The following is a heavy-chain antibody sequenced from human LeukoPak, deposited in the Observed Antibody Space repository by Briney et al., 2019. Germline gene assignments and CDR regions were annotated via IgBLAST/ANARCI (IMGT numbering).Heavy chain of an antibody. V-gene: IGHV1-18*01. CDR2: ISAYNGNT. J-gene: IGHJ4*02. CDR3: ARDKDGATPGVY. Sequence: GGSVTVSCTASGYTFSSYGISWVRQAPGQGLEWMGWISAYNGNTNYAQTVKGRVTITRDTSNSTAYMELSRLRAEDTAVYYCARDKDGATPGVYWRQGTLVTVSS. CDR1: GYTFSSYG. D-gene: IGHD4-17*01.